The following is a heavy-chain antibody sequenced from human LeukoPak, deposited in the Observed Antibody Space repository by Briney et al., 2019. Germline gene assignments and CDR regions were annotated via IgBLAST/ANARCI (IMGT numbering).Heavy chain of an antibody. V-gene: IGHV1-2*02. D-gene: IGHD5-12*01. J-gene: IGHJ4*02. Sequence: ASVKVSCTASGYSFSGFYMHWVRQAPGQGLEWMGWIIPNTGGTNYAQKLQGRVTMTTDTSTSTAYMELRSLRSDDTAVYYCARGDSGYDFAPFDYWGQGTLVTVSS. CDR1: GYSFSGFY. CDR3: ARGDSGYDFAPFDY. CDR2: IIPNTGGT.